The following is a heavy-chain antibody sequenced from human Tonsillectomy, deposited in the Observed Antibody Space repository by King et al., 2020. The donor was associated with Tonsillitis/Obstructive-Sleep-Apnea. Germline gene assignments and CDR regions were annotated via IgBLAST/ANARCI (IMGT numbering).Heavy chain of an antibody. D-gene: IGHD2-2*02. Sequence: VQLVESGGGVVQPGRSLRLSCAVSGFTFRTYGMHWVRQAPGKGLEWVAVIWFDGSNKYYGDSVKGRFTISSDNSKNTLYLQMNSLRAEDTAVYYCARSSKLVRVEAPTAIDYWGQGTLVTVSS. V-gene: IGHV3-33*01. CDR1: GFTFRTYG. CDR2: IWFDGSNK. CDR3: ARSSKLVRVEAPTAIDY. J-gene: IGHJ4*02.